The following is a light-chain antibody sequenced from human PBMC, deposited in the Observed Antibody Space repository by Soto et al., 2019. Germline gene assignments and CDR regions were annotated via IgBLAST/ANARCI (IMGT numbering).Light chain of an antibody. V-gene: IGLV3-1*01. J-gene: IGLJ2*01. CDR1: KLGEKY. CDR2: QDS. CDR3: QAWVSGTHVV. Sequence: SYELTQPPSVSVSPGQTASITCSGDKLGEKYACWYQQKPGQSPVMVIYQDSKRPSGIPERFSGSNSGNTATLTISGTQAMDEADYYCQAWVSGTHVVFGGGTQLTVL.